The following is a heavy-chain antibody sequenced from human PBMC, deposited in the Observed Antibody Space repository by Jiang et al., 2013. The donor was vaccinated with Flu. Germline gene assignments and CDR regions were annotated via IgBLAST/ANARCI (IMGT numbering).Heavy chain of an antibody. J-gene: IGHJ4*03. CDR3: ARAWSGGNYHFDY. CDR2: TYYRSQWYN. CDR1: GDSVSSNSAT. D-gene: IGHD2-15*01. V-gene: IGHV6-1*01. Sequence: QTLSLTCAISGDSVSSNSATWHWIRQSPSRGLEWLGRTYYRSQWYNDYAPSVASRITVNPDTARNQVSLQVELCDSRGHGTYYCARAWSGGNYHFDYWGRGKPVTVSS.